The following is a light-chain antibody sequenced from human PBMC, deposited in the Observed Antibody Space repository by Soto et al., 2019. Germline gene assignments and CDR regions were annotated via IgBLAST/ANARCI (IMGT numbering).Light chain of an antibody. Sequence: QSELTQPPSVSGAPGQRVTISCTGSSSNIGAGYDVHWYQQLPGTAPKLLIYGNTNRPSGVPDRFSGSKSGTSASLAITGLQAEDEADYYCQSHDTSLSGYVFGTGTKVTVL. V-gene: IGLV1-40*01. CDR1: SSNIGAGYD. CDR3: QSHDTSLSGYV. CDR2: GNT. J-gene: IGLJ1*01.